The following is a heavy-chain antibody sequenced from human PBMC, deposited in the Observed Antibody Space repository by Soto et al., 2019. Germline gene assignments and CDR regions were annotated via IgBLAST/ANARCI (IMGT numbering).Heavy chain of an antibody. J-gene: IGHJ3*02. CDR3: ARGGYYDGSRYNAFNI. Sequence: PSETLYLTCTVSGGSISSCYWSWIRQPPGKGLEWIGYFFYSGSTNYNPSLKSRVTISVDTSKNQFSLKLNSVTAADTAVYYCARGGYYDGSRYNAFNIWGLGTMVTVSS. V-gene: IGHV4-59*01. CDR2: FFYSGST. CDR1: GGSISSCY. D-gene: IGHD3-22*01.